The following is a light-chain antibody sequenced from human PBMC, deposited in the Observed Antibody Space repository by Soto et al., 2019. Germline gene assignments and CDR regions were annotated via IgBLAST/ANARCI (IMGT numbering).Light chain of an antibody. CDR1: QGVSIN. Sequence: DIVMTQSPATLSVSPGERVTLSCRASQGVSINLAWYQQKPGQAPRLLIYGTSTRATDVPARFTGSGSGTEFTLPISCVQFKGFVVCYCKQYNDGPRRTFGHGTKVLMK. CDR2: GTS. V-gene: IGKV3-15*01. J-gene: IGKJ1*01. CDR3: KQYNDGPRRT.